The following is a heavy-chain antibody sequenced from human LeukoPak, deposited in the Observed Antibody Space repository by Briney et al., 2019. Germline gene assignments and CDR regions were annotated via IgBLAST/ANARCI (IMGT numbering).Heavy chain of an antibody. J-gene: IGHJ2*01. CDR2: ISYSGTT. V-gene: IGHV4-59*11. CDR3: ARDPIAHPYWFFDL. D-gene: IGHD2-21*01. CDR1: GGSFNTHY. Sequence: SETLSLTCTVSGGSFNTHYWNWIRQPPGKGLEWIGYISYSGTTNYNPSLKSRVTISVDTSKSEFSLKLNSVTAADTAVYYCARDPIAHPYWFFDLWGRGTLVTVSS.